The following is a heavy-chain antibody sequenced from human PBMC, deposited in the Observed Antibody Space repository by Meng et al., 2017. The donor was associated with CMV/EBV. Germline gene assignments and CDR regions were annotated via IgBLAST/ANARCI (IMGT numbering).Heavy chain of an antibody. CDR2: INHSGST. CDR3: ARGSIAARLGLGD. D-gene: IGHD6-6*01. CDR1: GGSFSGYY. J-gene: IGHJ4*02. V-gene: IGHV4-34*01. Sequence: QVQLQQWGVGLLKPAATLSRTGAVYGGSFSGYYWSWIRQPPGKGLEWIGEINHSGSTNYNPSLKSRVTISVDTSKNQFSLKLSSVTAADTAVYYCARGSIAARLGLGDWGQGTLVTVSS.